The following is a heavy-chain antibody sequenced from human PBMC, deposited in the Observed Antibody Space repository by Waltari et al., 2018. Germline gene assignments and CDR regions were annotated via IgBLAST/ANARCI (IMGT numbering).Heavy chain of an antibody. D-gene: IGHD6-6*01. CDR2: IRSSSSTI. V-gene: IGHV3-48*04. CDR1: GFTFSSYS. J-gene: IGHJ4*02. Sequence: EVQLVESGGGLVQPGGSLRLSCAASGFTFSSYSMNWVRQAPGKGLEGVSYIRSSSSTIYYADSVKGRFTISRDNAKNSLYLQMNSLRAEDTAVYYCATTGSIAARPLHFDYWGQGTLVTVSS. CDR3: ATTGSIAARPLHFDY.